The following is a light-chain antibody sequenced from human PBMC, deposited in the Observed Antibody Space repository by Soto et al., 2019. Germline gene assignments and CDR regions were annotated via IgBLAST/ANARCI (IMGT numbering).Light chain of an antibody. CDR1: QTVISNY. CDR3: HQYGRSPIYT. Sequence: EILLTQSPDTLSLSPGATAILSCRASQTVISNYLAWFQQKPGQAPRLLIYGASNRATGIPDRFSGSGSGTDFTLTISRLEPEDFAVYYCHQYGRSPIYTFGPGTKVDI. V-gene: IGKV3-20*01. J-gene: IGKJ3*01. CDR2: GAS.